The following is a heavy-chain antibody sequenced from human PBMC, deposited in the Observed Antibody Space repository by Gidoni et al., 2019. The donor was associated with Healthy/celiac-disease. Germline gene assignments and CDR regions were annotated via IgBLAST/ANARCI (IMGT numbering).Heavy chain of an antibody. J-gene: IGHJ4*02. Sequence: EVQLVESGGGLVQPGGSLSLSCAASGFPVSSNYMSWVRQAPGKGLEWGSVIYSGGSTYYADSVKGRFTISRDNSKNTLYLQMNSLRAEDTAVYYCARVRYDSSGYLDYWGQGTLVTVSS. CDR3: ARVRYDSSGYLDY. CDR2: IYSGGST. CDR1: GFPVSSNY. V-gene: IGHV3-66*01. D-gene: IGHD3-22*01.